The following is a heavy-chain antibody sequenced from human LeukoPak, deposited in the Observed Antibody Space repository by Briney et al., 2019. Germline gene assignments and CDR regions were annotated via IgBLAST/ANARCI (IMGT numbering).Heavy chain of an antibody. CDR3: ARRYSSGWYGGGY. CDR2: IYHSGRT. CDR1: GYSISSGYY. J-gene: IGHJ4*02. V-gene: IGHV4-38-2*02. Sequence: SETLSLTCTVSGYSISSGYYWGWIRQPPGKGLEWIGSIYHSGRTYYNPSLKSRVTISVDTSKNQFSLKLSSVTAADTAVYYCARRYSSGWYGGGYWGQGTLVTVSS. D-gene: IGHD6-19*01.